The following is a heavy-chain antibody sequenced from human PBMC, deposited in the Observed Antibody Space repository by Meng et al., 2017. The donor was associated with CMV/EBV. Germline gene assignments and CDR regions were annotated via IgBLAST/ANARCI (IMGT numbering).Heavy chain of an antibody. V-gene: IGHV1-2*02. J-gene: IGHJ5*02. CDR3: ARDWDIVVVPAAMPHNWFDP. D-gene: IGHD2-2*01. CDR1: GYTFTGYY. CDR2: INPNSGGT. Sequence: ASVKVSCKASGYTFTGYYMHWVRQAPGQGLEWMGWINPNSGGTNYAQKFQGRVTMTRDTSISTAYMEPSRLRSDDTAVYYCARDWDIVVVPAAMPHNWFDPWGQGTLVTVSS.